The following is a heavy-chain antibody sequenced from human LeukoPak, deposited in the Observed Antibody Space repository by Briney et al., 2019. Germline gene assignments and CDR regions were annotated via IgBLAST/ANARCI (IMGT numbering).Heavy chain of an antibody. CDR3: ARARGNGYPYYYYYYYMDV. J-gene: IGHJ6*03. Sequence: SETLSLTCTVSGASINTSNFYWGWIRQPPGKGLEWIGEINHSGSTNYNPSLKSRVTISVDTSKNQFSLKLSSVTAADTAVYYCARARGNGYPYYYYYYYMDVWGKGTTVTVSS. V-gene: IGHV4-39*07. CDR1: GASINTSNFY. CDR2: INHSGST. D-gene: IGHD5-24*01.